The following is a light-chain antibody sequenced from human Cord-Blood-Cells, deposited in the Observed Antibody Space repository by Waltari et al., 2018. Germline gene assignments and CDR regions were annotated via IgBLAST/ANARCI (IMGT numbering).Light chain of an antibody. Sequence: VFTQSPAPLTLAPGETATHSCRASQSVSSYLAWYQQKPGQAPRLLIYDASNRATGIPARFSGSGSGTDFTLTISSLEPEDFAVYYCQQRSNWPLTFGGGTKVEIK. J-gene: IGKJ4*01. CDR2: DAS. V-gene: IGKV3-11*01. CDR3: QQRSNWPLT. CDR1: QSVSSY.